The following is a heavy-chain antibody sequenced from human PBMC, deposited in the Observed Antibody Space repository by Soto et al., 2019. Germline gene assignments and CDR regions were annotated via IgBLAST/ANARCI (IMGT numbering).Heavy chain of an antibody. CDR3: ARGDHYYYYGMDV. V-gene: IGHV4-30-2*01. Sequence: GSLSSGAYSWSCIRQPTGKGLEWIGYIYHSGSTYYNPSLKSRVTISVDRSKNQFSLKLSSVTAADTAVYYCARGDHYYYYGMDVWGQGTTVTVSS. CDR1: GSLSSGAYS. J-gene: IGHJ6*02. CDR2: IYHSGST.